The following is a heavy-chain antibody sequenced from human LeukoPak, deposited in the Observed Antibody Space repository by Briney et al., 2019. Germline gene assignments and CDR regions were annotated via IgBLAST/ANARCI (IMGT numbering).Heavy chain of an antibody. CDR1: GFTFSSYA. V-gene: IGHV3-23*01. CDR3: AKFLPTHIVVANYYFDY. Sequence: PGGSLRLSCAASGFTFSSYAMSWVRQAPGKGLEWVSAISGSGGSTYYADPVKGRSTISRDNSKNTLYLQMNSLRAEDTAVYYCAKFLPTHIVVANYYFDYWGQGTLVTVSS. J-gene: IGHJ4*02. CDR2: ISGSGGST. D-gene: IGHD2-21*01.